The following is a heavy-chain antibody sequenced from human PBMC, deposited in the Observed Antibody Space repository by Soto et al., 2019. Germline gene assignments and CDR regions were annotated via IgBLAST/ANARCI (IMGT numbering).Heavy chain of an antibody. CDR3: AKDNTGRLPPPSFDS. CDR2: ISGSGGST. J-gene: IGHJ4*02. V-gene: IGHV3-23*01. D-gene: IGHD3-10*01. Sequence: PGGSLRLSCAASGFPFSNSAMSWVRQAPGKGLEWVSAISGSGGSTYYADSVKGRFTISRGNSENTLYLQMNSLRAEDTAVYYCAKDNTGRLPPPSFDSWGQGTLVTVSS. CDR1: GFPFSNSA.